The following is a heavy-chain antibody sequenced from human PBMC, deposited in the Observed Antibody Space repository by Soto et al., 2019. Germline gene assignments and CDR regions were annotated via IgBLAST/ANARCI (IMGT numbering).Heavy chain of an antibody. V-gene: IGHV4-31*03. CDR3: ARDGRGFDY. Sequence: QVQLQESGPGLVKPSQTLSLTCTVSGGSISSGGYYWSWIRQHPGKGLEWIGYIYYSGSTYYNPSLXXRXTXXLDTSKNQCSLKLSSVTAADTAVYYCARDGRGFDYWGQGTLVTVSA. D-gene: IGHD3-16*01. J-gene: IGHJ4*02. CDR1: GGSISSGGYY. CDR2: IYYSGST.